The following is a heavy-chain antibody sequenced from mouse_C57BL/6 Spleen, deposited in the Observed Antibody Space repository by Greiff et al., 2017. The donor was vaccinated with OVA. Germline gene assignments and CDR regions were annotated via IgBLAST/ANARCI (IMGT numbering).Heavy chain of an antibody. CDR2: IDPSDSYT. V-gene: IGHV1-59*01. Sequence: QVQLQQPGAELVRPGTSVKLSCKASGYTFTSYWMHWVKQRPGQGLEWIGVIDPSDSYTNYNQKFKGKATLTVDTSSSTAYMQLSSLTSEDSAVYYCARIIGGLGYYFDYWGQGTTLTVSS. CDR1: GYTFTSYW. CDR3: ARIIGGLGYYFDY. J-gene: IGHJ2*01. D-gene: IGHD2-4*01.